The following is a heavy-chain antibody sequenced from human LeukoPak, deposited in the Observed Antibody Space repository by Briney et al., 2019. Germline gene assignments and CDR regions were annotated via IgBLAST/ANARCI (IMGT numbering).Heavy chain of an antibody. Sequence: PGRSLRLSCAASGFTFSSYGMHWVRQAPGKGLEWVAVISYDGSNKYYADSVKGRFTISRDNSKNTLYLQMNSLRAEDTAVYYCARAQYYDFWSGPIDYWGQGTLVTVSS. D-gene: IGHD3-3*01. J-gene: IGHJ4*02. CDR1: GFTFSSYG. CDR3: ARAQYYDFWSGPIDY. V-gene: IGHV3-30*03. CDR2: ISYDGSNK.